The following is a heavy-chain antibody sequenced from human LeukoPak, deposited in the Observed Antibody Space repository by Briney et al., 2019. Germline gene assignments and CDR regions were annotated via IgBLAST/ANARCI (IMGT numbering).Heavy chain of an antibody. CDR3: ARVKGYCSGGSCYSGIGFDY. D-gene: IGHD2-15*01. V-gene: IGHV4-59*01. J-gene: IGHJ4*02. CDR2: IYYSGST. Sequence: PSETLSLTCTVSGGSISSYYWSWIRQPPGKGLEWIGYIYYSGSTNYNPSLKSRVTISVDTSKNQFSLKLSSVTAADTAVYYCARVKGYCSGGSCYSGIGFDYWGQGTLVTVSS. CDR1: GGSISSYY.